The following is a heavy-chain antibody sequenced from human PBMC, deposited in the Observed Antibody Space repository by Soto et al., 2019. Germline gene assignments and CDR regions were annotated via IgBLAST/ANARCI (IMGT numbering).Heavy chain of an antibody. CDR3: AKEGPLRYFDWPLGSFDY. D-gene: IGHD3-9*01. J-gene: IGHJ4*02. V-gene: IGHV3-15*01. CDR1: GFTFSNAW. CDR2: IKSKTDGGTT. Sequence: PGGSLRLSCAASGFTFSNAWMSWVRQAPGKGLEWVGRIKSKTDGGTTDYAAPVKGRFTISRDDSKNTLYLQMNSLRAEDTAVYYCAKEGPLRYFDWPLGSFDYWGQGTLVTVSS.